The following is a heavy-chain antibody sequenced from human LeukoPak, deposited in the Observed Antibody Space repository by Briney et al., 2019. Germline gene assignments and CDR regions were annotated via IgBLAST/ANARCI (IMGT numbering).Heavy chain of an antibody. CDR2: IYYGGST. J-gene: IGHJ5*02. Sequence: PSETLSLTCTVSGGSISSYYWSWIRQPPGKGLEWIGYIYYGGSTYYNPSLKSRVTISVDTSKNQFSLKLSSVTAADTAVYYCARAHYGDYWWFDPWGQGTLVTASS. V-gene: IGHV4-30-4*01. D-gene: IGHD4-17*01. CDR3: ARAHYGDYWWFDP. CDR1: GGSISSYY.